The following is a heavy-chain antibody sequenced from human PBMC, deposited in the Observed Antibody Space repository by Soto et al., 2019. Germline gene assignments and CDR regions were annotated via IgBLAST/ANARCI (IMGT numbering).Heavy chain of an antibody. Sequence: GGSLRLSCAAPGFTFRSFTMNWVRQAPGKGLEWVSTISSNSAYIYYTDALRGRFTISRDNAKNSLHLQMNSLRAEDTAVYYCTRDASRDSSARGWFDPWGPGTLVTVSS. J-gene: IGHJ5*02. CDR2: ISSNSAYI. CDR1: GFTFRSFT. CDR3: TRDASRDSSARGWFDP. D-gene: IGHD6-13*01. V-gene: IGHV3-21*01.